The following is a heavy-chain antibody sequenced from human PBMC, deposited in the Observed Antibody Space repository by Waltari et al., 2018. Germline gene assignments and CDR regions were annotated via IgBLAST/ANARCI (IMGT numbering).Heavy chain of an antibody. J-gene: IGHJ4*02. D-gene: IGHD3-10*01. V-gene: IGHV3-53*01. CDR1: GFTVSSNY. CDR3: ARGDGVRGVIFDY. Sequence: EVQLVESGGGLIQPGGSLRLSCAASGFTVSSNYMSWVRQAPGKGLEWVSVFYTGGSTYYADSVKGRFTISRDNSKNTLYLQMNSRRAEDTAVYYCARGDGVRGVIFDYWGQGTLVTVSS. CDR2: FYTGGST.